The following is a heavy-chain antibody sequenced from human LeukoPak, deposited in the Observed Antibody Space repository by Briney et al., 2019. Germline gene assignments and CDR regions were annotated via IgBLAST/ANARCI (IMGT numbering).Heavy chain of an antibody. J-gene: IGHJ4*02. CDR1: GYTFTSYG. Sequence: GASVKVSCKASGYTFTSYGISWVRQAPGQGLEWMGWISAYNGSTNYAQKLQGRVTMTTDTSTSTAYMELRSLRSDDTAVYYCARGEYSGSYRQLYYFDYWGQGTLVTVSS. CDR2: ISAYNGST. V-gene: IGHV1-18*01. D-gene: IGHD1-26*01. CDR3: ARGEYSGSYRQLYYFDY.